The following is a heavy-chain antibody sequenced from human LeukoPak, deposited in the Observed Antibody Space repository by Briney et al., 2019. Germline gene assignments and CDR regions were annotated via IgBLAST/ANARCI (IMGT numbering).Heavy chain of an antibody. Sequence: ASVKVSCKASGQSLTGYFIHWVRQAPGQGLEWVGRIDPNTGDTIYAQNFQGRVTVTSATSISTAYMELSRLTSDDTAVYFCARLGLHGSGTYYFFDYWGQGTLVTVSS. CDR1: GQSLTGYF. CDR2: IDPNTGDT. J-gene: IGHJ4*02. D-gene: IGHD3-10*01. V-gene: IGHV1-2*06. CDR3: ARLGLHGSGTYYFFDY.